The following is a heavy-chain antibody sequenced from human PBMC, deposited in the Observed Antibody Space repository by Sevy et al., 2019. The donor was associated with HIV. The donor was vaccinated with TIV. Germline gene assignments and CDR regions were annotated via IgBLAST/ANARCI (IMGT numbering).Heavy chain of an antibody. CDR1: GFMFSNYA. CDR2: ISYDGSNR. D-gene: IGHD2-8*02. J-gene: IGHJ6*02. CDR3: ARIGTGGSYVGGMDV. V-gene: IGHV3-30-3*01. Sequence: GGSLRLSCATSGFMFSNYAMHWVRQAPGKGLEWVALISYDGSNRYYADSVKGRFTISRDNSKYTLYVQMNSLKTEDTAVYYCARIGTGGSYVGGMDVWGQGTTVTVSS.